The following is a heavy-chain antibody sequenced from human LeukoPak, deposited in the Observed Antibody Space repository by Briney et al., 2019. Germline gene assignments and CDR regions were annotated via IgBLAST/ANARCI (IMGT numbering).Heavy chain of an antibody. CDR2: INPSGGST. Sequence: ASVKVSCKTSGYTFSSYYMHWVRQAPGQGLEWMGIINPSGGSTTYAQNFQGRVTMTRDPSTSTLYMDLSSLRSEDTAIYFCARDMRYDSSGYAVYYWGQGTLVTVPS. J-gene: IGHJ4*02. CDR3: ARDMRYDSSGYAVYY. V-gene: IGHV1-46*01. D-gene: IGHD3-22*01. CDR1: GYTFSSYY.